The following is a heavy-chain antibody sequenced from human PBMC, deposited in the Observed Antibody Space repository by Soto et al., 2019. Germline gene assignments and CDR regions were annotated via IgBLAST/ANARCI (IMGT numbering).Heavy chain of an antibody. Sequence: EVQLLESGGGLEQPGGSLRLSCAASGFTFSSYAMSWVRQAPGKGLEWVSAISGSGGSTYYADSVKGRFTISRDNSKNTLYLQMNSLRAEDTALYYCAKDVYYDSSGYYPPRYYFDYWGQGTLVTVSS. CDR3: AKDVYYDSSGYYPPRYYFDY. D-gene: IGHD3-22*01. V-gene: IGHV3-23*01. J-gene: IGHJ4*02. CDR2: ISGSGGST. CDR1: GFTFSSYA.